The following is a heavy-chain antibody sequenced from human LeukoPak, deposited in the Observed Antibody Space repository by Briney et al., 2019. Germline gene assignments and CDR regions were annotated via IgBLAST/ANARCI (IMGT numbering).Heavy chain of an antibody. CDR3: ARATPGGLHGYSFDY. J-gene: IGHJ4*02. CDR1: GGTFSSYA. Sequence: SVKVSCKASGGTFSSYAISWVRQAPGQGLEWMGRIIPIFGTANYAQKFQGRVTITTDESTSTAYMELTSLRSGDTAVYYCARATPGGLHGYSFDYWGQGTVVTVYS. CDR2: IIPIFGTA. V-gene: IGHV1-69*05. D-gene: IGHD5-24*01.